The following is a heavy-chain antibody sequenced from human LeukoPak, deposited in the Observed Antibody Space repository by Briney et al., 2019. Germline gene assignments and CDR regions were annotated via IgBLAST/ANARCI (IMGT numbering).Heavy chain of an antibody. J-gene: IGHJ6*03. CDR2: IRYDGSNT. CDR3: AKVLSRYYYYYMDV. Sequence: GGSLRLSCAASGFTFSTYGIHWVRQAPGKGLEWVALIRYDGSNTYYADSVRGRFTVSRDNSKSTLYLQMNSLRLEDTAVYYCAKVLSRYYYYYMDVWGKGTTVTVSS. V-gene: IGHV3-30*02. CDR1: GFTFSTYG.